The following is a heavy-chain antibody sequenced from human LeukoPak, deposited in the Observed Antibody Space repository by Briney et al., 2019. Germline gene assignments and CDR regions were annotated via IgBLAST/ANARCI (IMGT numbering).Heavy chain of an antibody. J-gene: IGHJ4*02. CDR3: ARLAGRPHDY. V-gene: IGHV4-39*07. D-gene: IGHD6-25*01. CDR1: GGSISSSSYY. CDR2: IYYSGST. Sequence: SETLSLTCTVSGGSISSSSYYWGWIRQPPGKGLEWIGSIYYSGSTYYNPSLKSRVTISVDTSKNQFSLKLSSVTAADTAVYYCARLAGRPHDYWGQGTLVTVSS.